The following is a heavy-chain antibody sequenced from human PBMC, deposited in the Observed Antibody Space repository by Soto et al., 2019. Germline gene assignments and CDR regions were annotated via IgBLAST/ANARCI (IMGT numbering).Heavy chain of an antibody. D-gene: IGHD6-19*01. CDR3: ARLPLAHIAVAGTPGYFDY. J-gene: IGHJ4*02. CDR1: GGSFSGYY. Sequence: SETLSLTCAVYGGSFSGYYWSWIRQPPGKGLEWIGEINHSGSTNYNPSLKSRVTISVDTSKNQFSLKLSSVTAADTAVYYCARLPLAHIAVAGTPGYFDYWGQGTLVTVSS. V-gene: IGHV4-34*01. CDR2: INHSGST.